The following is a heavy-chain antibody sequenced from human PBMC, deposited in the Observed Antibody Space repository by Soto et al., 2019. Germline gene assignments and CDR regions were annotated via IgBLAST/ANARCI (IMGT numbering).Heavy chain of an antibody. D-gene: IGHD2-15*01. J-gene: IGHJ4*02. Sequence: GGSMRLSCAASGFTFRSYGMHGVRQDPGKGLEWVAVIWYDGSNKYYADSVKGRFTISRDNSKNTLYLQMNSLRAEDTAVYYSARDGYCSGGSCYSVPVFDYWGQGTLVTVSS. CDR2: IWYDGSNK. CDR3: ARDGYCSGGSCYSVPVFDY. CDR1: GFTFRSYG. V-gene: IGHV3-33*01.